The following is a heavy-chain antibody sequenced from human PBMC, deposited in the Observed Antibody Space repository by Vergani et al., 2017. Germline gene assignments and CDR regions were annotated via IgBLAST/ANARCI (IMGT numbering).Heavy chain of an antibody. CDR2: IYYSGST. D-gene: IGHD6-19*01. J-gene: IGHJ4*02. V-gene: IGHV4-39*07. CDR1: GGSISSSSYY. CDR3: ARDGQWAFDY. Sequence: QLQLQESGPGLVKPSETLSLTCTVSGGSISSSSYYWGWIRQPPGKGLEWIGSIYYSGSTYYNPSLKSRVTISVDTSKNQCSLKLSSVTAADTAVYYCARDGQWAFDYWGRGTLVTVSS.